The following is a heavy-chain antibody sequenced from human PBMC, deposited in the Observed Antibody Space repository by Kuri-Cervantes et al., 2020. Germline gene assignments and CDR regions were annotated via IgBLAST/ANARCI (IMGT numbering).Heavy chain of an antibody. CDR3: ARGSLSSWNDGLYDS. CDR2: ISSSGSTI. V-gene: IGHV3-48*03. D-gene: IGHD1-1*01. J-gene: IGHJ4*02. Sequence: GESLKISCAASGFTFSSYEMNWVRQAPGKGLEWVSYISSSGSTIYYADSVKGRFTISRDNAKNSLYLQMNSLRAEDTAVYYCARGSLSSWNDGLYDSWGQGTLVTVSS. CDR1: GFTFSSYE.